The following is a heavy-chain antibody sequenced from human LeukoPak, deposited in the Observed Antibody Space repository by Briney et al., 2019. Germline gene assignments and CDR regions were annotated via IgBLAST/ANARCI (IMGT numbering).Heavy chain of an antibody. CDR2: ISAYNGNT. D-gene: IGHD2-2*01. V-gene: IGHV1-18*01. CDR1: GYTFTSYG. J-gene: IGHJ5*02. CDR3: ARDRSCSSTSCYWYWFDP. Sequence: ASVKVSCEASGYTFTSYGISWVRQAPGQGLEWMGWISAYNGNTNYAQKLQGRVTMTTDTSTSTAYMELRSLRSDDTAVYYCARDRSCSSTSCYWYWFDPWGQGTLVTVSS.